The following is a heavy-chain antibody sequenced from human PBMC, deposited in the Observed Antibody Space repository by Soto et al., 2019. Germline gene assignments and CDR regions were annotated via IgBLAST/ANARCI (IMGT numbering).Heavy chain of an antibody. Sequence: ASVKVSCKVSGYTLTELSMHWVRQAPGKGLEWMGGFDPEDGETIYAQKFQGRVTMTEDTSLNTAYMELSSLRSDDTALYYCARPPGYITDWYYFDSWGQGTLVTVSS. CDR1: GYTLTELS. CDR3: ARPPGYITDWYYFDS. V-gene: IGHV1-24*01. CDR2: FDPEDGET. D-gene: IGHD3-9*01. J-gene: IGHJ4*02.